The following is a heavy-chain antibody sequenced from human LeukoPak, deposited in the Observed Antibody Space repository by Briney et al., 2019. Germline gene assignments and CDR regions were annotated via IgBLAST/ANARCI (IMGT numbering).Heavy chain of an antibody. J-gene: IGHJ4*02. V-gene: IGHV1-2*02. CDR1: GYTFTGYY. CDR3: ARVSGYCSRTSCYTKYTFDY. CDR2: INPNSGGT. D-gene: IGHD2-2*02. Sequence: ASVKVSCKASGYTFTGYYMHWVRQAPGQGLEWMGWINPNSGGTNYAQKFQGRVTMTRDTSISTAYMELSRLRSDDTAVYYCARVSGYCSRTSCYTKYTFDYWGQGTLVTVSS.